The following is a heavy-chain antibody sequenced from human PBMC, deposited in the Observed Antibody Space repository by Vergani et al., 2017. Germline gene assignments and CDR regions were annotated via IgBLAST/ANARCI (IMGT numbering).Heavy chain of an antibody. CDR3: ARSYSSSSLGSFDY. V-gene: IGHV4-38-2*01. CDR1: GYPISSGYY. J-gene: IGHJ4*02. D-gene: IGHD6-6*01. CDR2: IYHSGST. Sequence: QVQLQESGPGLVKPSETLSLTCAVSGYPISSGYYWGWIRPPPGKGLEWIGSIYHSGSTYYNPSLKSRVTISVDTSKNQFSLKLSSVTAADTAVYYCARSYSSSSLGSFDYWGQGTLVTVSS.